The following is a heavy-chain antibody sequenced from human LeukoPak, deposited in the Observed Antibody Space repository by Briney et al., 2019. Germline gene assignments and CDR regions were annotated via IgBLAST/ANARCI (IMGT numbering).Heavy chain of an antibody. CDR2: IYTSGST. D-gene: IGHD3-10*01. Sequence: SETLSLTCTVSGGSISSGSYYWSWIRQPAGKGLEWIGRIYTSGSTNYNPSLKSRVTISVDTSKNQFSLKLSSVTAADTALYYCARRSEGVDYWGQGTLVTVSS. J-gene: IGHJ4*02. CDR3: ARRSEGVDY. V-gene: IGHV4-61*02. CDR1: GGSISSGSYY.